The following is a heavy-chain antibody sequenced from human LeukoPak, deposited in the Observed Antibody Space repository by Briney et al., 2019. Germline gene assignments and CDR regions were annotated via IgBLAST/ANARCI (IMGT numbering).Heavy chain of an antibody. CDR1: GFTFSSYS. CDR3: ARGKNYYGSGFPQVQFDY. D-gene: IGHD3-10*01. CDR2: ISSSSSYI. V-gene: IGHV3-21*01. Sequence: GGSLRLSCAASGFTFSSYSMNWVRQAPGKGLEWVSSISSSSSYIYYADSVKGRFTISRDNAKNSLYLQMNSLRAEDTAVYYCARGKNYYGSGFPQVQFDYWGQGTLVTVSS. J-gene: IGHJ4*02.